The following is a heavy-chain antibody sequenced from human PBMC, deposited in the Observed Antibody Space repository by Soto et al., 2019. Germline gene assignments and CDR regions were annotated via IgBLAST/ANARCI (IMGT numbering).Heavy chain of an antibody. J-gene: IGHJ6*02. V-gene: IGHV4-4*07. CDR2: LYTSGST. CDR3: VRDSAATGTPYYYYYGMDV. CDR1: GASITSYY. D-gene: IGHD6-13*01. Sequence: PSETLSLTCTVSGASITSYYWSWVRQPATKGLEWIWRLYTSGSTTYNPSLKSRVTMSRDTSKNQFSLSLTSLTAADSAVYYCVRDSAATGTPYYYYYGMDVWGQGTTVTVSS.